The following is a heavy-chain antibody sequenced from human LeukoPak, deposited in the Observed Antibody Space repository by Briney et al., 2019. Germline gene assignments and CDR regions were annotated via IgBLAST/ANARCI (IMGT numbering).Heavy chain of an antibody. J-gene: IGHJ4*02. Sequence: ASVKVSCKTSGYTFSNFGINWVRQAPGQGLEWMGWISGNNDNPNYGQKFQGRFTVTTDTSTSTAYMELRNLTFDDTAVYYCARDGTSTDDYWGQGTLVTVSS. CDR3: ARDGTSTDDY. CDR2: ISGNNDNP. CDR1: GYTFSNFG. D-gene: IGHD2-2*01. V-gene: IGHV1-18*01.